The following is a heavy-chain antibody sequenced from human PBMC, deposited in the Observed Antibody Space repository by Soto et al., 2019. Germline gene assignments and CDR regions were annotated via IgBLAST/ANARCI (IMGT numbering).Heavy chain of an antibody. J-gene: IGHJ4*02. CDR2: IYYSGST. V-gene: IGHV4-31*03. CDR3: ARILRSGYYLDY. Sequence: SETLSLTCTVSGGSISSGGYYWSWIRQHPGKGLEWIGYIYYSGSTYYNPSLKSRVTISVDTSKNQFSLKLSSVTAADTAVYYCARILRSGYYLDYWGQGTLVIVSS. D-gene: IGHD3-22*01. CDR1: GGSISSGGYY.